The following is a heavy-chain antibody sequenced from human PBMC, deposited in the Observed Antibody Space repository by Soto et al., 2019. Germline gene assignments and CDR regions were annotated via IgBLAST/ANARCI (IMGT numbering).Heavy chain of an antibody. V-gene: IGHV3-30*04. CDR2: ISYDGRNK. D-gene: IGHD3-3*01. Sequence: QVQLVESGGGVVQPGRSLRLSCVVSGITFRSNAMHWVRQAPGKGLEWMAVISYDGRNKNYADSVKGRFTISRDNSKNTVYLQMNSLRPDDTAVFYCARGRFRERTMFGAGQFAYWGQGTLVTVSS. CDR3: ARGRFRERTMFGAGQFAY. J-gene: IGHJ4*02. CDR1: GITFRSNA.